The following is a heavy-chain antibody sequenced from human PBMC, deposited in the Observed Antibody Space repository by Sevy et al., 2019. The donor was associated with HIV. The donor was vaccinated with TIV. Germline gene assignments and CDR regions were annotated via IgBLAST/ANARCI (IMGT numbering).Heavy chain of an antibody. CDR2: ISGSGYST. Sequence: GGSLRLSCAASGFTFSSYAMTWVRQAPGKGLEWVSGISGSGYSTYYADSVKGRFTISRDNSKSTLYLQMNSLRAEDTAVYYCAKEGGGYNYDSSGLFDYWGQGTLVTVSS. V-gene: IGHV3-23*01. D-gene: IGHD3-22*01. CDR1: GFTFSSYA. J-gene: IGHJ4*02. CDR3: AKEGGGYNYDSSGLFDY.